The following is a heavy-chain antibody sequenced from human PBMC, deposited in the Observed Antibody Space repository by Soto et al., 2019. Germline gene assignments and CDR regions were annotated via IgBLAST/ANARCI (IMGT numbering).Heavy chain of an antibody. J-gene: IGHJ4*02. CDR3: AKGTGSYYYDSSGYYQYEN. CDR1: GFTFSSYA. D-gene: IGHD3-22*01. Sequence: EVQLLESGGGLVQPGGSLRLSCAASGFTFSSYAMSWVRQAPGKGLEWVSAISGSGGSTYYADSVKGRFTISRDNSKNTLYLQMNSLRAEDTAVYYCAKGTGSYYYDSSGYYQYENWGQGTLVTVSS. V-gene: IGHV3-23*01. CDR2: ISGSGGST.